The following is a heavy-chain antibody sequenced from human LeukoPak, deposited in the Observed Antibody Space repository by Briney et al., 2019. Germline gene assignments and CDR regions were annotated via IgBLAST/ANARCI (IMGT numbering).Heavy chain of an antibody. CDR3: AREVRVRATRYLFDY. J-gene: IGHJ4*02. Sequence: GGSLRLSCTASGFTFSSYGMHWVRQAPGKGLVWVSRINSDGSSTSYAGSVKGRFTISSENAKNTLYLQMKRLRAEDTAVYYCAREVRVRATRYLFDYWRQGTLVTV. V-gene: IGHV3-74*01. CDR1: GFTFSSYG. D-gene: IGHD1-26*01. CDR2: INSDGSST.